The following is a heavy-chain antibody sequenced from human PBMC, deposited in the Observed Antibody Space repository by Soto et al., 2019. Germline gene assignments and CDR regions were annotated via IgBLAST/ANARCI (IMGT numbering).Heavy chain of an antibody. V-gene: IGHV1-24*01. CDR3: ARWSTLDAFDI. CDR2: IDPEDGET. CDR1: GYTLTELS. D-gene: IGHD3-3*01. Sequence: ASVKVSCKVSGYTLTELSMHWVRQAPGKGLEWMGGIDPEDGETIYAQKFQGRVTMTGDTSTSTAYMELSRLRSDDTAVYYCARWSTLDAFDIWGQGTMVTVSS. J-gene: IGHJ3*02.